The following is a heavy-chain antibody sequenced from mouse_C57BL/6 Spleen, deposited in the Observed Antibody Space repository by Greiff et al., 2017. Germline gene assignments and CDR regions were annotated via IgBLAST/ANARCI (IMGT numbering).Heavy chain of an antibody. D-gene: IGHD1-1*01. CDR1: GFNIKDYY. CDR2: IDPEDGDT. J-gene: IGHJ4*01. V-gene: IGHV14-1*01. CDR3: TTDYYDSSPYYYAMDY. Sequence: EVQLQQSGAELVRPGASVKLSCTASGFNIKDYYMHWVKQRPEQGLEWIGRIDPEDGDTEYAPKFQGKATMSADTSSNTAYLQLRSLTSEDTAVYYCTTDYYDSSPYYYAMDYWGQGTSVTVSS.